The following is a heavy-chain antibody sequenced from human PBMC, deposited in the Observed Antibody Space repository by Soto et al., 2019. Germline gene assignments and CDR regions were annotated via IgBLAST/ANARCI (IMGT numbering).Heavy chain of an antibody. CDR1: DFTFSNAW. CDR2: IKSKTHGGTT. Sequence: GALRLSCAASDFTFSNAWINWVRQAPGKGLEWVGRIKSKTHGGTTDFAAPVKGRFAISRDNAKNMVFLQMNSLTVEDTAVYYCVLCRPVLRWGQGTLVTVSS. CDR3: VLCRPVLR. V-gene: IGHV3-15*07. J-gene: IGHJ4*02. D-gene: IGHD2-2*01.